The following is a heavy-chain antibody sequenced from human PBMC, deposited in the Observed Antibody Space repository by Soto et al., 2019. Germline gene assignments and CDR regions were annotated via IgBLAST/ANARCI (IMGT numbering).Heavy chain of an antibody. CDR1: GAFISGYY. CDR3: ARESTVAGTDNWFDS. CDR2: IYTSGST. D-gene: IGHD6-13*01. V-gene: IGHV4-4*07. J-gene: IGHJ5*01. Sequence: SETLSLTCTVSGAFISGYYWSWIRQPAGKGLEWIGRIYTSGSTKYSPSLKSRAAMSVDTSKKQFSLKLNSVTAADTAVYYCARESTVAGTDNWFDSWGQGTLVTVSS.